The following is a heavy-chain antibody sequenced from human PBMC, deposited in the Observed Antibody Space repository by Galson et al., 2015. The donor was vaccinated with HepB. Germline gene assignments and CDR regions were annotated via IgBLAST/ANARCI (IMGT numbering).Heavy chain of an antibody. J-gene: IGHJ6*02. D-gene: IGHD3-22*01. CDR3: ARESLYYYDSSGYYYYYYGMDV. CDR2: INTNTGNP. V-gene: IGHV7-4-1*02. Sequence: SVKVSCKASGYTFTSYAMNWVRQAPGQGLEWMGWINTNTGNPTYAQGFTGRFAFSLDTSVSTAYLQISSLKAEDTAVYYCARESLYYYDSSGYYYYYYGMDVWGQGTTVTVSS. CDR1: GYTFTSYA.